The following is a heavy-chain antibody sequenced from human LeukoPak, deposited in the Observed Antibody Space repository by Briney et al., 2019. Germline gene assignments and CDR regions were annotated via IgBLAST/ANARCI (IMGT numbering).Heavy chain of an antibody. CDR3: ARDSTMVRGVIHY. Sequence: ASVKVSCKASGYTFSSYAISWVRQAPGQGLEWMGRIIPILGIANYAQKFQGRVTITADKSTSTAYMELSSLRSEDTAVYYCARDSTMVRGVIHYWGQGTLVTVSS. CDR1: GYTFSSYA. V-gene: IGHV1-69*04. J-gene: IGHJ4*02. CDR2: IIPILGIA. D-gene: IGHD3-10*01.